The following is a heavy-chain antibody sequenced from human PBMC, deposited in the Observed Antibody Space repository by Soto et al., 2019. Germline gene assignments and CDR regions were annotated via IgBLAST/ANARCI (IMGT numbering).Heavy chain of an antibody. J-gene: IGHJ4*02. V-gene: IGHV3-30-3*01. CDR2: ISYDGSNK. CDR1: GFTFSSYA. CDR3: ARDPHSSGYLAY. Sequence: GWSLRLSCAASGFTFSSYAMHLVRQAPGKGLEWVAVISYDGSNKYYADSVKGRFTISRDNSKNKLYLQMNSLRAEDTAVYYCARDPHSSGYLAYWGQGTLVTVSS. D-gene: IGHD3-22*01.